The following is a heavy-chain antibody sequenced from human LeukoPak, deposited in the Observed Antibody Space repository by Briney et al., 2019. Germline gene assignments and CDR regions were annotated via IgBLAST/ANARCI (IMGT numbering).Heavy chain of an antibody. J-gene: IGHJ4*02. CDR1: GGSISSGDYY. Sequence: PSETLSLTCTVSGGSISSGDYYWSWIRQPPGKGLEWIGYIYYSGSTYYNPSLKSRVTISVDTSKNQFSLKLSSVTAADTAVYYCARHPRGYYDSSFDYWGQGTLVTVSS. V-gene: IGHV4-30-4*01. CDR2: IYYSGST. D-gene: IGHD3-22*01. CDR3: ARHPRGYYDSSFDY.